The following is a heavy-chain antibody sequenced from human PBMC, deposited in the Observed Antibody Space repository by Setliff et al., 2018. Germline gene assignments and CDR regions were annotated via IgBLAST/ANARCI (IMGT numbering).Heavy chain of an antibody. CDR2: IYSSGTN. D-gene: IGHD3-22*01. CDR1: GGSISSGAYY. V-gene: IGHV4-31*03. J-gene: IGHJ4*02. Sequence: SETLSLTCTVSGGSISSGAYYWSWIRQHPEQGLELIAYIYSSGTNYYNPYLKSRVIIFLDTARSQISLKLSSVTAADTAVYYCARMSYYYDSPYYLDYWGQGTLVTVSS. CDR3: ARMSYYYDSPYYLDY.